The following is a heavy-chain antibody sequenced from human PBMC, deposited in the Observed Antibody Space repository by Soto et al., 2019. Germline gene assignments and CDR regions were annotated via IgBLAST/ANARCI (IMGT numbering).Heavy chain of an antibody. Sequence: QVQLQESGPGLVKPSQTLSLNCTVSGGSISSGGYYWSWIRQHPGKGLEWIGYIYYSGSTYYDTYIKSRVTLSVDTSKNQSSLKLSSVTDADTAVYYCARDWMGGGDYVEDYYYYGMDVGGQVTTVTVSS. J-gene: IGHJ6*02. CDR1: GGSISSGGYY. D-gene: IGHD4-17*01. CDR3: ARDWMGGGDYVEDYYYYGMDV. V-gene: IGHV4-31*03. CDR2: IYYSGST.